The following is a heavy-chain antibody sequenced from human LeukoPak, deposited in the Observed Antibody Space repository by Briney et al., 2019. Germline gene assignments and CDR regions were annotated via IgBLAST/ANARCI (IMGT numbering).Heavy chain of an antibody. D-gene: IGHD3-9*01. CDR1: GGSISSRNW. CDR2: IYHNGST. CDR3: VRVIDWSRWFDP. Sequence: PSETLSLTCAVSGGSISSRNWWTWVRQPPGKGLEWIGEIYHNGSTNYNPSLKSRLSVSVDRSKNQFSLKLSSVTAADTAVYYCVRVIDWSRWFDPWGQGTLVTVSS. V-gene: IGHV4-4*02. J-gene: IGHJ5*02.